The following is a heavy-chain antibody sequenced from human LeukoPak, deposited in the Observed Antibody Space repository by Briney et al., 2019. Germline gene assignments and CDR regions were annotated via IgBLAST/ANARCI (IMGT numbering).Heavy chain of an antibody. D-gene: IGHD3-9*01. CDR3: ARVRGIGILTGFAFDI. CDR1: GYTFTTSD. J-gene: IGHJ3*02. CDR2: MNPNSGNT. V-gene: IGHV1-8*01. Sequence: ASVKVSCKASGYTFTTSDINWVRQATGQGLEWMGWMNPNSGNTGYAQKFQGRVTMTRNTSISSAYMELSSLRSEDTAVYYCARVRGIGILTGFAFDIWGQGTMVTVSS.